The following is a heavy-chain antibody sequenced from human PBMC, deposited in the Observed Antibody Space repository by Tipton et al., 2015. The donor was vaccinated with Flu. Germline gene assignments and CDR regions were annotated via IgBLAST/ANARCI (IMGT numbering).Heavy chain of an antibody. CDR2: ISGNNGIT. CDR3: ATVTMSPLLSSGGFDY. CDR1: GYTFSSLG. J-gene: IGHJ4*02. V-gene: IGHV1-18*01. Sequence: QLVQSGAELKKPGASVKVSCKASGYTFSSLGFIWVRQAPGQGLEWMGWISGNNGITNYAQKLQGRVTMTTDTSTNTAYMELRTLRSDDTAVYYCATVTMSPLLSSGGFDYWGQGTLVTVSS. D-gene: IGHD3-10*01.